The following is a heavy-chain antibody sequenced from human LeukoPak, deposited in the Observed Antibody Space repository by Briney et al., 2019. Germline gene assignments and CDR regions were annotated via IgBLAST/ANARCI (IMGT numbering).Heavy chain of an antibody. CDR1: GFTFSTYA. V-gene: IGHV3-30*04. J-gene: IGHJ4*02. CDR2: ISYDGSSK. CDR3: AKDDYYDTSGYRD. D-gene: IGHD3-22*01. Sequence: GGSLRLSCAASGFTFSTYAMHWVRQAPGKGLEWVAVISYDGSSKYYADSVKGRFTISRDNSKNTLYLQMNSLRAEDTAVYYCAKDDYYDTSGYRDWGQGTLVTVSS.